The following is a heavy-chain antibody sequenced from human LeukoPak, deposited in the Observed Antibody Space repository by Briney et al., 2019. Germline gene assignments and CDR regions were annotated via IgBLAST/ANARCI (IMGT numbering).Heavy chain of an antibody. CDR1: GFTFTSYA. V-gene: IGHV3-23*01. D-gene: IGHD6-19*01. J-gene: IGHJ4*02. CDR3: AKAHSSGWYDYFDY. CDR2: IGGSGGTT. Sequence: GGSLRLSCAASGFTFTSYAMSWVRQAPGKGLEWVSGIGGSGGTTYHADSVKGRFTTSRDNSKNTLYLQMNSLRAEDTAVYYCAKAHSSGWYDYFDYWGQGTLVTVSS.